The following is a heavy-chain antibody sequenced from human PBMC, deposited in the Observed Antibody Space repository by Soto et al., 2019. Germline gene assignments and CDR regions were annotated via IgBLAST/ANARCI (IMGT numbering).Heavy chain of an antibody. CDR3: AKDRRLRLYFDY. CDR1: GFTFSSYA. CDR2: ISGSGGST. Sequence: GESLKISCAASGFTFSSYAMSWVRQAPGKGLEWVSAISGSGGSTYYADSVKGRFTISRDNSKNTLYLQMNSLRAEDTAVYYCAKDRRLRLYFDYWGQGTLVTVSS. D-gene: IGHD4-17*01. J-gene: IGHJ4*02. V-gene: IGHV3-23*01.